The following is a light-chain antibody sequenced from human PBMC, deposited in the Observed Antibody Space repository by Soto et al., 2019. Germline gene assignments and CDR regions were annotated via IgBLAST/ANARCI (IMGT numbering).Light chain of an antibody. CDR2: GAY. V-gene: IGKV3-20*01. J-gene: IGKJ4*01. CDR1: QRVSSSY. CDR3: LLYTAWPWT. Sequence: EIVLTQSPGTRSLSRGGRAALSCRAIQRVSSSYVAWYTQKPGQAPRLLIYGAYSRATGIPARFSGSGSGTALSTTTGRMQYEDFPVYSCLLYTAWPWTLGGG.